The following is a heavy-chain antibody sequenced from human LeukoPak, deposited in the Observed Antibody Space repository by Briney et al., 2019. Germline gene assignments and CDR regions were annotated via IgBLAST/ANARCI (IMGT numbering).Heavy chain of an antibody. Sequence: GGSLRLSCAASGFTFSSYGMHWVRQAPGKGLEWVALISYDGSDKYYADSVKGRFTISGDNSKNTLYVQMNSLRAEDTAVYYCAKDSEYGSGWNSFVWGQGTLVTVSS. V-gene: IGHV3-30*18. CDR1: GFTFSSYG. J-gene: IGHJ4*02. D-gene: IGHD6-19*01. CDR3: AKDSEYGSGWNSFV. CDR2: ISYDGSDK.